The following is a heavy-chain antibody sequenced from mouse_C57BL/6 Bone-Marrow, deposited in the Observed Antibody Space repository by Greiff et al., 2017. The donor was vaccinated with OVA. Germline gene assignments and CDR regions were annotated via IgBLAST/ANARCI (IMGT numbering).Heavy chain of an antibody. CDR1: GFTFSSYA. D-gene: IGHD2-5*01. CDR3: ARDSNDY. J-gene: IGHJ2*01. V-gene: IGHV5-4*01. Sequence: DVMLVESGGGLVKPGGSLKLSCAASGFTFSSYAMSWVRQTPEKRLEWVATISDGGSYTYYPDNVKGRFTISRDNAKNNLYLQMSHLKSEDTAMYYCARDSNDYWGQGTTLTVSS. CDR2: ISDGGSYT.